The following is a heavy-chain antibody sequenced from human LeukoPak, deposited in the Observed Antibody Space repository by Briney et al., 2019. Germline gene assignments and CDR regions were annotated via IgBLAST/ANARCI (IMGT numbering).Heavy chain of an antibody. CDR1: GYTFTGYY. J-gene: IGHJ4*02. CDR3: ARDFATVVIYARKYYFDY. D-gene: IGHD4-23*01. V-gene: IGHV1-2*02. CDR2: INPNSGGT. Sequence: ASVKVSCKASGYTFTGYYMHWVRQAPGQGLEWMGWINPNSGGTNYAQKFQGRVTMTRDTSSNTVYMELSSLRSEDTAVYYCARDFATVVIYARKYYFDYWGQGTLVTVSS.